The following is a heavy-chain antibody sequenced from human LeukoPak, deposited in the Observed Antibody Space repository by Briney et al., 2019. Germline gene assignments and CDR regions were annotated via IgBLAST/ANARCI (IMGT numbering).Heavy chain of an antibody. CDR3: ARDRAGYVLDD. CDR2: IYYSGTT. CDR1: GASISSGAYY. D-gene: IGHD5-18*01. J-gene: IGHJ4*02. Sequence: SETLSLTCTVSGASISSGAYYWSWIRQHPGKGLEWIGYIYYSGTTYYNPSLRSRVTISLDTSENQFSLKLSSVTAADTAVYFCARDRAGYVLDDLGRGTLVNVSS. V-gene: IGHV4-31*03.